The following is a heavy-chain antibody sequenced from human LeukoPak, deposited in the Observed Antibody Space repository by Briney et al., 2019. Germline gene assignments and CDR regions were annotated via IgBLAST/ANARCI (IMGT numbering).Heavy chain of an antibody. Sequence: WDPLSLTCSVSVGSMSSYYGSWIRQPAEKGVGWVGRIYTSGSTNLYPPLKSRVTLCLDTSKNQFSLKLSSVTAADTAVYYCARDRPYCSGGSCYFLHFDYWGQGTLVTVSS. D-gene: IGHD2-15*01. V-gene: IGHV4-4*07. CDR1: VGSMSSYY. J-gene: IGHJ4*02. CDR2: IYTSGST. CDR3: ARDRPYCSGGSCYFLHFDY.